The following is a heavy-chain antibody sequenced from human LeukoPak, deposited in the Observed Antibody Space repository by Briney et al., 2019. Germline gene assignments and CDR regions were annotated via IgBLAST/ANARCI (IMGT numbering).Heavy chain of an antibody. Sequence: GGSLRLSCAPSGFTFRSYWMSWVRQAPGKGLEWVAKIKQDGSEVYYLDSAKGRFIVSRDDVKNSLYVQMNSLRVEDTAVYYCARYTGWYFDYWGQGTLVTVSS. V-gene: IGHV3-7*01. CDR2: IKQDGSEV. J-gene: IGHJ4*02. D-gene: IGHD2-8*02. CDR1: GFTFRSYW. CDR3: ARYTGWYFDY.